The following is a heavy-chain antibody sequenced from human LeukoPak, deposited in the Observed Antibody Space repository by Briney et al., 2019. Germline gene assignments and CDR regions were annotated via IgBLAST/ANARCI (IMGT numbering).Heavy chain of an antibody. Sequence: ASVKVSCKVFGYTLTELSMHWVRQAPGKGLEWMGGFDPEDGETIYAQKFQGRVTMTEDTSTDTAYMELSSLRSEDTAVYYCARDSYGGSYISIWGQGTLVTVSS. CDR1: GYTLTELS. V-gene: IGHV1-24*01. CDR3: ARDSYGGSYISI. J-gene: IGHJ4*02. CDR2: FDPEDGET. D-gene: IGHD1-26*01.